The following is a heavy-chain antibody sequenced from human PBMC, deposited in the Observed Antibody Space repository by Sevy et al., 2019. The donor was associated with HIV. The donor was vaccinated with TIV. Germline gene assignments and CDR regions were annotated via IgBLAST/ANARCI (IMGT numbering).Heavy chain of an antibody. D-gene: IGHD3-3*01. J-gene: IGHJ6*02. CDR2: FDPEDGET. CDR1: GYTLTKLP. CDR3: ATLDFWSENPFYGTDV. V-gene: IGHV1-24*01. Sequence: VSVKVSCKVSGYTLTKLPMHWVRQAPGKGLEWMGGFDPEDGETIYAQRFQGIVTMTEDTSTDTAYMELSSLRSEDTAVYYCATLDFWSENPFYGTDVWGQGTTVTVSS.